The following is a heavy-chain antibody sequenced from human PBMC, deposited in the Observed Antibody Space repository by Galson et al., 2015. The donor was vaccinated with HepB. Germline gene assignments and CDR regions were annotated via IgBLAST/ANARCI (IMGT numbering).Heavy chain of an antibody. Sequence: SLRLSCAASGFTFSGSAIHWVRQASGKGPEWVGRIRSKASDYATAYAASLKGRFTISGDDSKNTAYLHMNSLKTEDTAVYYCLRLGDLSGYSSSWSQGTLVTVSS. CDR2: IRSKASDYAT. D-gene: IGHD6-13*01. J-gene: IGHJ4*02. CDR3: LRLGDLSGYSSS. V-gene: IGHV3-73*01. CDR1: GFTFSGSA.